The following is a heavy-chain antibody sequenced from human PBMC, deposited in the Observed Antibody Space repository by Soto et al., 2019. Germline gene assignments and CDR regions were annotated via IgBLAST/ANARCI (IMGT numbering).Heavy chain of an antibody. V-gene: IGHV3-30*18. Sequence: QVQLVESGGGVVQPGMSLRLSCAAPGFTFSHYAMHWVRQAPGKGLEWVALMSYDGSNEYYADSVKGRFTISRDNSKNTLYLQMNSLRAEDTAVYYCAKDGSHNFDYWGQGTLVTVSS. CDR2: MSYDGSNE. CDR1: GFTFSHYA. CDR3: AKDGSHNFDY. D-gene: IGHD1-26*01. J-gene: IGHJ4*02.